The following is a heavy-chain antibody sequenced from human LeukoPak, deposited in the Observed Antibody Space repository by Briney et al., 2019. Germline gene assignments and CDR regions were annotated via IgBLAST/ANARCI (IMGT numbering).Heavy chain of an antibody. CDR2: INPSGGST. CDR1: GYTFTSYY. V-gene: IGHV1-46*01. Sequence: GASVKVSCKASGYTFTSYYMHWVRQAPGQGLEWMGIINPSGGSTSYAQKFQGRVTITADESTSTAYMELSSLRSEDTAVYYCASPRWEETMVRGVLPNYYYYMDVWGKGTTVTVSS. J-gene: IGHJ6*03. CDR3: ASPRWEETMVRGVLPNYYYYMDV. D-gene: IGHD3-10*01.